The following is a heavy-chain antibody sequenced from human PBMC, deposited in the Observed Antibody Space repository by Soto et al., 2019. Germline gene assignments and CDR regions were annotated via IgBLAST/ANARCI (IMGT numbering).Heavy chain of an antibody. CDR3: AKGSRVRGVLGKTRPIDV. CDR1: GFTFRDYY. V-gene: IGHV3-23*01. CDR2: ISPDGGNV. D-gene: IGHD3-10*01. J-gene: IGHJ6*02. Sequence: LRLSCAASGFTFRDYYTTWLRQAPGKGLEWVSYISPDGGNVYYADSVKGRFTISRDNSKNTLYLQMNSLRAEDTAVYYCAKGSRVRGVLGKTRPIDVCGQGTTVTVSS.